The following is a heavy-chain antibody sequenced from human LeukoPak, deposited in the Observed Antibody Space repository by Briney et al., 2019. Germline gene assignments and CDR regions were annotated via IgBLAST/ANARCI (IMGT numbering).Heavy chain of an antibody. Sequence: TSETLSLTCTVSGGSISSYYWSWIRQPPGKGLEWIGYIYYSGSTNYNPSLKSRVTISVDTSKNQFSLKLSSVTAADTAVYYCARHASPPLSGYPFDYWGQGTLVTVSS. CDR2: IYYSGST. J-gene: IGHJ4*02. CDR1: GGSISSYY. V-gene: IGHV4-59*08. CDR3: ARHASPPLSGYPFDY. D-gene: IGHD3-22*01.